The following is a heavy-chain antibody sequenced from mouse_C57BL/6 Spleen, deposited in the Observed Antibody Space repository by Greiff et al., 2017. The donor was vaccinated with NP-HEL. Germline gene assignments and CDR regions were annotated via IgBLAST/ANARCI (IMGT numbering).Heavy chain of an antibody. D-gene: IGHD2-14*01. CDR1: GFSLTSYG. Sequence: VQLQESGPGLVQPSQSLSITCTVSGFSLTSYGVHWVRQSPGKGLEWLGVIWSGGSTDYNAAFISRLSISKDNSKSQVFFKMNSLQADDTSIYYCARREYDREVYAMDYWGQGTSVTVSS. J-gene: IGHJ4*01. V-gene: IGHV2-2*01. CDR2: IWSGGST. CDR3: ARREYDREVYAMDY.